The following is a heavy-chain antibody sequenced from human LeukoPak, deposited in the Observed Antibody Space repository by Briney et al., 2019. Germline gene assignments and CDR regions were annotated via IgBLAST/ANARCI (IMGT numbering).Heavy chain of an antibody. D-gene: IGHD2-2*01. Sequence: KPSGTLSLTCPVSGGSISSYSWSWIRQPPGKGLEWIGYIFYSGSTNYNPSLKSRVTISVDTSKNQFSLKLSSVTAADTAVYYCARAGYCSSTSCYAGYFDYWGQGTLVTVSS. J-gene: IGHJ4*02. CDR1: GGSISSYS. V-gene: IGHV4-59*01. CDR3: ARAGYCSSTSCYAGYFDY. CDR2: IFYSGST.